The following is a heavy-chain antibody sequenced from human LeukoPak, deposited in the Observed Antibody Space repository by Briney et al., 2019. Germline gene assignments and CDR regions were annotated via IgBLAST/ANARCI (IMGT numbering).Heavy chain of an antibody. V-gene: IGHV4-31*03. J-gene: IGHJ4*02. CDR2: IYYSGST. Sequence: PSETLSLTCTVSGGSISSGNYYWSWIRQHPGRGLEWIGYIYYSGSTYYNPSLKSRVTISVDTSKNQFSLKLSSVTAADTAVYYCARGLVAATPGLVYWGQGTLVTVSS. CDR3: ARGLVAATPGLVY. D-gene: IGHD2-15*01. CDR1: GGSISSGNYY.